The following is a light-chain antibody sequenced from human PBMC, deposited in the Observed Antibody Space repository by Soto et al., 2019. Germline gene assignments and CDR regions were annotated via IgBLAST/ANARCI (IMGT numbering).Light chain of an antibody. CDR2: GNS. CDR3: QAYDSSLSGWV. J-gene: IGLJ3*02. Sequence: QTVVTQPPSVSGAPGQRVTISCTGSSSNIGAGYDVHWYQQLPGTAPKLLIYGNSNRPSGVPDRFSGSKSGTSASLAITGLQAEAEGDLFRQAYDSSLSGWVFGGGTKLTVL. V-gene: IGLV1-40*01. CDR1: SSNIGAGYD.